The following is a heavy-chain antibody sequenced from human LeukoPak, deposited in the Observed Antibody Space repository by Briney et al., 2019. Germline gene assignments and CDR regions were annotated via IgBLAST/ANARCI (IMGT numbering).Heavy chain of an antibody. Sequence: SETLSLTCTVSGGSISSFYWSWIRQPPGKGLEWIGYIYYSGNTNYNPSLKNRVTISVDTSKNQFSLKLSSVTAADTAVYYCARGSSGSYGRFDYWGQGTLATVFS. CDR2: IYYSGNT. CDR1: GGSISSFY. V-gene: IGHV4-59*01. D-gene: IGHD1-26*01. CDR3: ARGSSGSYGRFDY. J-gene: IGHJ4*02.